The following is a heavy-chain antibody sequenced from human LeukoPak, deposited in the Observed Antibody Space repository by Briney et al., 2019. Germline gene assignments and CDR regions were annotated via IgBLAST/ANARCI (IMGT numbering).Heavy chain of an antibody. J-gene: IGHJ4*02. V-gene: IGHV3-73*01. Sequence: GGSLRLSCAASGFTFSGSITHWVRQASGKGLEWVGRIRSKANSYATTYAASVKGRFTISRDDSKNTAYLQMNSLKTEDTAVYYCTTTYYDILTGYYTFDYWGQGTLVTVSS. CDR3: TTTYYDILTGYYTFDY. D-gene: IGHD3-9*01. CDR1: GFTFSGSI. CDR2: IRSKANSYAT.